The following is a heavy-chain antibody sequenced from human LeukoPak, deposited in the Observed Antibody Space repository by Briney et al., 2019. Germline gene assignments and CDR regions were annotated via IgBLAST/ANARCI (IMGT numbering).Heavy chain of an antibody. Sequence: SQSRPLTSAVYPRSSSGYYWSWIRHPPGQGLDWIGEIKFRGITVYNSTFKRRVTISSAPPTNQITLKLSSVTAADTTLYHCATSKYKSYFKSRVTMSVDMSKNQISLKSSSVTAADTALYYCARGSEMVRGARHYNWLDP. J-gene: IGHJ5*02. V-gene: IGHV4-34*01. CDR2: IKFRGIT. D-gene: IGHD3-10*01. CDR1: PRSSSGYY. CDR3: ATSKYKSYFKSRVTMSVDMSKNQISLKSSSVTAADTALYYCARGSEMVRGARHYNWLDP.